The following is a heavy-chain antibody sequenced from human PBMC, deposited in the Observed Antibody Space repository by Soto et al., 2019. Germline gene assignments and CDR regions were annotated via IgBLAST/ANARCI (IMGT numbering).Heavy chain of an antibody. CDR1: GGSISSGGYY. V-gene: IGHV4-31*03. Sequence: QVQLQESGPELVKPSQTLSLTCTVSGGSISSGGYYWSWIRQHPGKGVEWIGYIYYGGSTYCSPSLKSRGTISVDTSKNQCSLRLRAGTVAVTAVYYCARSVFPWGRGTLVTVSS. CDR2: IYYGGST. J-gene: IGHJ5*02. CDR3: ARSVFP.